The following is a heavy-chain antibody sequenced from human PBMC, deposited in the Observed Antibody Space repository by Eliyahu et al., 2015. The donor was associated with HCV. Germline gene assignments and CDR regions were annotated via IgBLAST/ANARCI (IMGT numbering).Heavy chain of an antibody. V-gene: IGHV4-39*01. CDR1: GGSIGSSGHS. D-gene: IGHD6-19*01. CDR2: LDFYWNT. CDR3: ARPGSTTGWYYFDS. J-gene: IGHJ4*02. Sequence: QLQLQESGPGLVRTSETLSLTCTVSGGSIGSSGHSWGWIRQPPGKGLGGVGRLDFYWNTHYNPSLKSRVTMSVDTAKNQFSLKLTSVTAADTAVYHCARPGSTTGWYYFDSWGQGTLVIVSS.